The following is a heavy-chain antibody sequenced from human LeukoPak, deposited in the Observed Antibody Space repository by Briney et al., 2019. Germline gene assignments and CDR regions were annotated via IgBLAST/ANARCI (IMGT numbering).Heavy chain of an antibody. V-gene: IGHV4-39*01. Sequence: SETLSLTCTVSGGSISSSTYYWGWIRQPPGKGLEWIANIYYSGRTYYNPSLKSRVTISVDMSRNQFSLLVDSVTAADTAVYYCARHVDLYEIDYWGQGTLVTVSS. CDR1: GGSISSSTYY. J-gene: IGHJ4*02. CDR2: IYYSGRT. CDR3: ARHVDLYEIDY. D-gene: IGHD2-8*01.